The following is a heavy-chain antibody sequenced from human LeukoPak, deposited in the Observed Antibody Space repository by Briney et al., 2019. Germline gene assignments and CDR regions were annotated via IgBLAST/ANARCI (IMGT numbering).Heavy chain of an antibody. CDR3: ARRYFDY. CDR1: GFTFSDYW. D-gene: IGHD1-14*01. J-gene: IGHJ4*02. V-gene: IGHV3-7*03. Sequence: PGGSLRLSCAASGFTFSDYWMQWVRQAPGKGLEWVANIKQDGSKKYYVDSVKGRFTISRDNAKNSLFLQMNSLRPEDTVIYYCARRYFDYWGQGTLVTVSS. CDR2: IKQDGSKK.